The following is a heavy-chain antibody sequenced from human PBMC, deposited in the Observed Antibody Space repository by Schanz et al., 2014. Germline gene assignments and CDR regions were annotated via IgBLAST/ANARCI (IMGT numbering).Heavy chain of an antibody. CDR3: AKVREWWPYYFDY. D-gene: IGHD2-15*01. CDR1: GFTFTTNA. J-gene: IGHJ4*02. Sequence: EVQLVESGGGLVQPGGSLRLSCAASGFTFTTNAMSWVRQPPGKGLEWVSAISGNGGSTYFADSVKGRFTISRDNSDNTLFLQMNSLRAEATAVYYCAKVREWWPYYFDYWGQGTLVTVSS. CDR2: ISGNGGST. V-gene: IGHV3-23*04.